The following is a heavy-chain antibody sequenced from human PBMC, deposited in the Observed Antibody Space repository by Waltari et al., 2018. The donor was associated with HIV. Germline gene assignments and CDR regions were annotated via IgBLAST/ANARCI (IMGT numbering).Heavy chain of an antibody. J-gene: IGHJ5*02. CDR2: IYPGGSDT. CDR3: ARREDGSYLTGFDP. CDR1: GYRFTSYC. Sequence: VQLVQSGAEVKKPGESLKISCKGSGYRFTSYCIGWVRQMPGKGLEWMGIIYPGGSDTSDSPSFQGQVTISADKSISTAYLQWSSLKDSDTAMYYCARREDGSYLTGFDPWGQGPLVTVSS. V-gene: IGHV5-51*01. D-gene: IGHD1-26*01.